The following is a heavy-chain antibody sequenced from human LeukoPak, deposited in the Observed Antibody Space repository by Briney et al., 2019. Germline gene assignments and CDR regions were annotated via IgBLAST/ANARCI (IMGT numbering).Heavy chain of an antibody. J-gene: IGHJ3*02. CDR2: INHSGST. D-gene: IGHD3-10*01. CDR3: ARARPYYYGSGSSSSLDAFDI. Sequence: SETLSLTCAVYGGSFSGYYWSWIRQPPGKGLEWIGEINHSGSTNYNPSLKSRVTISVDTSKNQFSLKLSSVTAADTAVYYCARARPYYYGSGSSSSLDAFDIWGQGTMVTVSS. CDR1: GGSFSGYY. V-gene: IGHV4-34*01.